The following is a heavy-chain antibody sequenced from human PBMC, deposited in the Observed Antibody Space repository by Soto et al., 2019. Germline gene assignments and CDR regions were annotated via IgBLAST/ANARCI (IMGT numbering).Heavy chain of an antibody. V-gene: IGHV1-18*01. CDR3: GKDLPRLTQNMDGLF. CDR1: GYTFTHHG. Sequence: QVQLVQSGAEVTKPGASVKVSCQTSGYTFTHHGISWVRQAPGRGLEWVGWISAFTDYTDYAQKFQGRVTLTTDKPTSTAYMELGSLTTDDTAVYYCGKDLPRLTQNMDGLFWGQGTLVTVSS. J-gene: IGHJ4*02. CDR2: ISAFTDYT. D-gene: IGHD2-2*03.